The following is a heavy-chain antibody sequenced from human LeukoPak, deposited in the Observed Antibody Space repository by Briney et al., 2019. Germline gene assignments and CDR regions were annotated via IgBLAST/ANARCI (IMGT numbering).Heavy chain of an antibody. Sequence: KSGPTLVNPPQTLTLTCTLSGFSLGTRGMCVSWIRQPPGRALEWLARIDWDDDKYYSISLKTRLTISKDTSKNQVVLTMTNMDPVDTATYYCARTVTSSGQVDYWGQGTLVTVSS. V-gene: IGHV2-70*11. CDR1: GFSLGTRGMC. CDR2: IDWDDDK. J-gene: IGHJ4*02. D-gene: IGHD6-19*01. CDR3: ARTVTSSGQVDY.